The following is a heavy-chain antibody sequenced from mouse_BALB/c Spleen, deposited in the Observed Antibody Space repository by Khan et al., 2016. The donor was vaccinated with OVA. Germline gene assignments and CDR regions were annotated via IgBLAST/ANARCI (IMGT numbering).Heavy chain of an antibody. CDR3: VNHGSSSAWFTY. J-gene: IGHJ3*01. CDR1: GYTFTNYW. Sequence: VQLQQSGAELAKPGASVKMSCKASGYTFTNYWMHWVKQRPGQGLEWIGYINPSTDYTEYNQKFKDKATLTADKSSSTAYIQLTSLTSEDSALYYCVNHGSSSAWFTYWGQGTLVTGSA. V-gene: IGHV1-7*01. D-gene: IGHD1-1*01. CDR2: INPSTDYT.